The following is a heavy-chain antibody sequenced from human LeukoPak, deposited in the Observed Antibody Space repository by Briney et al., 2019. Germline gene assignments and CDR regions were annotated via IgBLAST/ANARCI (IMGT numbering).Heavy chain of an antibody. CDR1: GFTVSYNY. CDR2: IYTTGTT. Sequence: GGSLRLSCAASGFTVSYNYMSWVRQAPGKGLEWVSSIYTTGTTYYAESVKGRFTISRDSSKTTVFLQMNSQRAEDTAVYYCAAQDTFFDSWGQGTLDTVSS. D-gene: IGHD2-15*01. V-gene: IGHV3-53*01. CDR3: AAQDTFFDS. J-gene: IGHJ4*02.